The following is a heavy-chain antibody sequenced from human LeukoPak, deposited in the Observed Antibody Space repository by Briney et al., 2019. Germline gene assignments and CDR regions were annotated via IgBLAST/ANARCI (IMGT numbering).Heavy chain of an antibody. CDR1: GGSFSGYL. V-gene: IGHV4-34*01. CDR3: ARRVGRYFGERAYYYNYMDV. D-gene: IGHD3-10*01. J-gene: IGHJ6*03. CDR2: MNHSGGI. Sequence: KPSETLSLTCAVYGGSFSGYLWSWIRQPPGKGLEWIGEMNHSGGINYNPSLKSRVTISVDTSKNQFSLKLSSVTAADTAVYYCARRVGRYFGERAYYYNYMDVWGKGTTVTISS.